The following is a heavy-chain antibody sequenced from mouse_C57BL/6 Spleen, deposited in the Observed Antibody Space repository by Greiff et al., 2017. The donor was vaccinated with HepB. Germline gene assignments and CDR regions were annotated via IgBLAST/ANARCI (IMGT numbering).Heavy chain of an antibody. CDR3: ARDDTTVVGYFDV. D-gene: IGHD1-1*01. J-gene: IGHJ1*03. CDR2: ISDGGSYT. Sequence: EVKLMESGGGLVKPGGSLKLSCAASGFTFSSYAMSWVRQTPEKRLEWVATISDGGSYTYYPDNVKGRFTISRDNAKNNLYLQMSHLKSEDTAMYYCARDDTTVVGYFDVWGTGTTVTVSS. CDR1: GFTFSSYA. V-gene: IGHV5-4*01.